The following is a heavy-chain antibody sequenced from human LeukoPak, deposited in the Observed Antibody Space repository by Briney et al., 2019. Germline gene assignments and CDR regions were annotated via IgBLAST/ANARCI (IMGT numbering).Heavy chain of an antibody. V-gene: IGHV4-59*08. CDR2: IYYSEST. J-gene: IGHJ1*01. D-gene: IGHD6-13*01. CDR3: ASYSSSKLPAEYFQH. CDR1: GGSISSYY. Sequence: SETLSLTCTVSGGSISSYYWSWIRQPPGKGMEWIGYIYYSESTNYNPSLKSRVTISVDTSKTQFSLKLSSVTAADTAVYYCASYSSSKLPAEYFQHWGQGTLVTVSS.